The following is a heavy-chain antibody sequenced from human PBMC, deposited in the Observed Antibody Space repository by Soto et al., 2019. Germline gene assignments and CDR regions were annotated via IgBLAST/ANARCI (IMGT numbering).Heavy chain of an antibody. CDR2: MNPESGST. CDR1: GYSFTSYD. J-gene: IGHJ4*02. Sequence: QVQLVQSGAEVRTPGASVKVSCKASGYSFTSYDINWVRQATGQGPEWMGWMNPESGSTGYVQKFQGRVTMTRNTSTSTAYMEVGSLSSEDTAVYYCPRSGRGSNVNFDYWGQGSLVTVSS. CDR3: PRSGRGSNVNFDY. D-gene: IGHD3-10*01. V-gene: IGHV1-8*01.